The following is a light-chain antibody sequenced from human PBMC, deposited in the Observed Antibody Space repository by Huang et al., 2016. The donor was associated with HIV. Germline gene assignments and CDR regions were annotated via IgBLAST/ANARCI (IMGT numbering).Light chain of an antibody. V-gene: IGKV1-9*01. Sequence: IQLTQSPSSLSASIGDRVTITCRDSQDISYYLAWYQQKPGKAPKLMIYDASTVQNDVPARFSCGGSGTDFTLTISSLQPADFATYYCQQLNSYPITFGQGTRLEIK. CDR1: QDISYY. CDR3: QQLNSYPIT. CDR2: DAS. J-gene: IGKJ5*01.